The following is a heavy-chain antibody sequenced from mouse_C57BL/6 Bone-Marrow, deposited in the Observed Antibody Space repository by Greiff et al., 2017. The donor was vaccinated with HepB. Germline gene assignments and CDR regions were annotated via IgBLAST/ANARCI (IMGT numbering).Heavy chain of an antibody. CDR2: IDPSDSET. D-gene: IGHD1-1*01. J-gene: IGHJ3*01. CDR3: ASPLTTVVEGFAY. Sequence: VQLQQPGAELVRPGSSVKLSCKASGYTFTSYWMHWVKQRPIQGLEWIGNIDPSDSETHYNQKFQDKDTLTVDKSSSTAYMQLSSLTSEDSAVYYCASPLTTVVEGFAYWGQGTLVTVSA. V-gene: IGHV1-52*01. CDR1: GYTFTSYW.